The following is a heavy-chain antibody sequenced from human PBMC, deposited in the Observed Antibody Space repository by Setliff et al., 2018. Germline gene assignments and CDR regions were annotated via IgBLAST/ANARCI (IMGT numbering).Heavy chain of an antibody. D-gene: IGHD3-22*01. V-gene: IGHV1-69*13. CDR1: GGTFSSYA. J-gene: IGHJ3*02. CDR2: IVPIFGTA. CDR3: ARDGDNYYDSSGYYLNHAFDI. Sequence: SVKVSCKASGGTFSSYAISWVRQAPGQGLEWMGGIVPIFGTANYAQKFQGRVTITADESTSTAYMELSSLRSEDTAVYYCARDGDNYYDSSGYYLNHAFDIWGQGTMVTVSS.